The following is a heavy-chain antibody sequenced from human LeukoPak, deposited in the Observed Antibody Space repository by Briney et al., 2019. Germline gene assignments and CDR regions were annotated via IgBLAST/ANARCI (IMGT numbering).Heavy chain of an antibody. CDR1: GFDFNNYN. CDR2: ITRSGTYI. CDR3: ARDPYSGSYGDYYYYYMDV. Sequence: GGSLRLSCAASGFDFNNYNMNWVRQAPGKGLEWVSSITRSGTYIYYADSVKGRFTISRDNAKNSLYLQMNSLRPEDTAVYYCARDPYSGSYGDYYYYYMDVWGKGTTVTISS. D-gene: IGHD1-26*01. J-gene: IGHJ6*03. V-gene: IGHV3-21*01.